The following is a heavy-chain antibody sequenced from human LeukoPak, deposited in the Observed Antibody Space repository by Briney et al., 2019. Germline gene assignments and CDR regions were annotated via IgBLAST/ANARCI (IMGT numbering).Heavy chain of an antibody. J-gene: IGHJ3*02. CDR1: GYSFSSNW. CDR2: IYPGDSDT. V-gene: IGHV5-51*01. D-gene: IGHD2-2*01. Sequence: GESLKISYKGSGYSFSSNWIGWVRQMPGKGLEWMGIIYPGDSDTRYSPSFQGQVTISADKSISTAYLQWSSLKASDTAMYYCARLLCSSTSCHFDIWGQGTMVTVSS. CDR3: ARLLCSSTSCHFDI.